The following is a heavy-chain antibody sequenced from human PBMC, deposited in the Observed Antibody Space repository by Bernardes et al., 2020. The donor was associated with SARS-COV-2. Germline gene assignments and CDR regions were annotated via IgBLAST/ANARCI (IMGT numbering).Heavy chain of an antibody. CDR2: ISSSSSPV. J-gene: IGHJ5*02. Sequence: LRLSCSVSVFSFNTSSMHWVRPAPGKGLEWVSSISSSSSPVYYADSVKGRFTVSRDNAKNSLYLQMTGLRGDDTAVYYCAKAHDSAGPTAPGSWGQGTLVTVSP. CDR1: VFSFNTSS. D-gene: IGHD1-1*01. CDR3: AKAHDSAGPTAPGS. V-gene: IGHV3-21*01.